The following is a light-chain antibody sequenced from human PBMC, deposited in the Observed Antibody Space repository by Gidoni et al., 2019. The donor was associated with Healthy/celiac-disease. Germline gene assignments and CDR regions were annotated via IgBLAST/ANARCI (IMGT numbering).Light chain of an antibody. CDR3: QQYNNWPSLT. J-gene: IGKJ4*01. CDR1: QSVSSN. Sequence: EIVMTQSPATLSVSPGERATLSCRASQSVSSNLAWYQQKPGQAPRLIIYGASTRANGIPAMFSGSGSGTEFTLTISSLQSEDFAVYYCQQYNNWPSLTFGGGTKVEIK. CDR2: GAS. V-gene: IGKV3D-15*01.